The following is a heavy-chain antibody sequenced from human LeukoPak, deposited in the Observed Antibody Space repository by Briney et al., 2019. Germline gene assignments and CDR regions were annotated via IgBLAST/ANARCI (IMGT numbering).Heavy chain of an antibody. V-gene: IGHV4-59*01. D-gene: IGHD2-15*01. Sequence: SETLSLTCTVSGGSISSYYCSWIRQPPGKGLEWIGYIYYSGSTNYNPSLKSRVTILVDTSKNQFSLKLSSVTAADTAVYYCARDFGSGVDIWGQGTMVTVSS. J-gene: IGHJ3*02. CDR2: IYYSGST. CDR1: GGSISSYY. CDR3: ARDFGSGVDI.